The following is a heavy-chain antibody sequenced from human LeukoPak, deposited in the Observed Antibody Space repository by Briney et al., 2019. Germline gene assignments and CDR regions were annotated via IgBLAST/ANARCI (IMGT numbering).Heavy chain of an antibody. CDR1: GGSISSYY. J-gene: IGHJ6*02. CDR3: ARGGAVAGLYYYYGMDV. Sequence: PSETLSLTCTVSGGSISSYYWSWIRQPPGKGLEWIGDIYYSGSTNYNPSLKSRVTISVDTSKNQFSLKLSSVTAADTAVYYCARGGAVAGLYYYYGMDVWGQGTTVTVSS. V-gene: IGHV4-59*08. D-gene: IGHD6-19*01. CDR2: IYYSGST.